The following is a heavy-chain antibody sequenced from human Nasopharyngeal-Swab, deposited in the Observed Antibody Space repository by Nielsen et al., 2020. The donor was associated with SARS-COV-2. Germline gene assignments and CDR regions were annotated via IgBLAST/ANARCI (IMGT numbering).Heavy chain of an antibody. CDR3: ARTPEQLVRNYYFDY. J-gene: IGHJ4*02. Sequence: SETLSLTCAVYGGSFSGYYWSWIRQPPGKGLEWIGEINHSGSTNYNSSLKSRVTISVDTSKNQFSLKLSSVTAADTAVYYCARTPEQLVRNYYFDYWGQGTLVTVSS. CDR1: GGSFSGYY. D-gene: IGHD6-6*01. V-gene: IGHV4-34*01. CDR2: INHSGST.